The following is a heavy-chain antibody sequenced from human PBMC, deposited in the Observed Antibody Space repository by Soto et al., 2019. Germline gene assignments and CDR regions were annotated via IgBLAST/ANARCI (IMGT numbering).Heavy chain of an antibody. Sequence: SETLSLTCSVSGGSISSSFWSWIRQPPGKELEWIGYISYSGSTTYNPSPKSRITLSVDTSKNQFSLRVASVTAADTAVYYCARGHRAMEYYYYYGMDVWGQGTRVTVSS. CDR3: ARGHRAMEYYYYYGMDV. CDR1: GGSISSSF. CDR2: ISYSGST. D-gene: IGHD5-18*01. V-gene: IGHV4-59*01. J-gene: IGHJ6*02.